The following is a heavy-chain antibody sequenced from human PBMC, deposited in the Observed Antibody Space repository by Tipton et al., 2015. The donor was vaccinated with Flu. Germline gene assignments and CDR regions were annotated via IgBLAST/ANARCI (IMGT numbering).Heavy chain of an antibody. Sequence: GLVKPSETLSLTCTVSSGSIGSFYWNWIRQPPGKGLEWIGRVYNDGNTDYDPSLRSRATMSVDTSRKQFSLKVISVTAADTAVYYCARGRDFGDYFDYWGQGTLVTVSS. CDR3: ARGRDFGDYFDY. V-gene: IGHV4-4*07. J-gene: IGHJ4*02. D-gene: IGHD4-17*01. CDR1: SGSIGSFY. CDR2: VYNDGNT.